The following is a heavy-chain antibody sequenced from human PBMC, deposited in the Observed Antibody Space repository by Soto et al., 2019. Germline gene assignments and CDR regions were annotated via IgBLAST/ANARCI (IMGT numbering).Heavy chain of an antibody. CDR2: INIDGSST. CDR1: GFTFSSYW. Sequence: EVQLVESGGGLVQPGGSLRLFCAASGFTFSSYWMHWVRQAPGKGLVWVSRINIDGSSTSYADSVKGRFTISRDNAMNTLYLQMDSLRAEDTAVYYCAGELALIKPDGSGTYAAWGYYYGPDVRGQGTTVIVSS. CDR3: AGELALIKPDGSGTYAAWGYYYGPDV. V-gene: IGHV3-74*01. D-gene: IGHD3-10*01. J-gene: IGHJ6*02.